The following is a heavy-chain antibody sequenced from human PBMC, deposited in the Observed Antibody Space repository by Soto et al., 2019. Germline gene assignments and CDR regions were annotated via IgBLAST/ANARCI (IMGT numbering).Heavy chain of an antibody. CDR3: AIYDSSGSRGFQH. Sequence: QVQLQESGPGLVKPSQTLSLTCTVSGGSISSGGYYWSWIRQHPGKGLEWIGFIYYSGSTYYNPSLKSRVTISVDTSKNQFSLKLSSVTAADTAVYYCAIYDSSGSRGFQHWGQGTLVTVSS. D-gene: IGHD3-22*01. CDR1: GGSISSGGYY. CDR2: IYYSGST. V-gene: IGHV4-31*03. J-gene: IGHJ1*01.